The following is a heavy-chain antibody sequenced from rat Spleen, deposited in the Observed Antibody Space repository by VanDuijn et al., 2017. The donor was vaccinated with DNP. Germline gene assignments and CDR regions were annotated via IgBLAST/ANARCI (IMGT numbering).Heavy chain of an antibody. V-gene: IGHV3-1*01. Sequence: EVQLQESGPGLVKPSQSLSLICSVTGYSITSSYRWSWIRKFPGNKMEWIGHISYSGSTGYNPSLKSRISITRDTSKNQYFLQLHSVTTEDTATYYCARWVRALDYWGQGVMVTVSS. J-gene: IGHJ2*01. CDR2: ISYSGST. CDR1: GYSITSSY. CDR3: ARWVRALDY. D-gene: IGHD4-1*01.